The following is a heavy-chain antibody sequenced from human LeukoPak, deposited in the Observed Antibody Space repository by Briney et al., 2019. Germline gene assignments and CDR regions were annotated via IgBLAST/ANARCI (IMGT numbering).Heavy chain of an antibody. Sequence: ASVKVSCKASGYTFTSYDINWVRQATGQGLEWMGWMNPNSGNTGYAQKFQGRVTITRNTSISTAYMELSSLRPEDTAVYYCARGRYYYGSGSYQYPCYFDYWGQGTLVTVSS. CDR1: GYTFTSYD. D-gene: IGHD3-10*01. CDR2: MNPNSGNT. CDR3: ARGRYYYGSGSYQYPCYFDY. V-gene: IGHV1-8*03. J-gene: IGHJ4*02.